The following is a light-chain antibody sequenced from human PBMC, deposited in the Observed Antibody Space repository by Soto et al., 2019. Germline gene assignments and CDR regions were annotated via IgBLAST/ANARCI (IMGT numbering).Light chain of an antibody. CDR3: QQRANWPPVT. CDR1: QSVSSY. V-gene: IGKV3-11*01. CDR2: DSS. J-gene: IGKJ5*01. Sequence: EIVLTQSPAILSLSPGERATLSCRASQSVSSYLAWYQQRPGQAPRLLIYDSSNRATGIPARFSRSGSGTDFTLTISSLEPEDFAVYYCQQRANWPPVTFGQGTRVEIK.